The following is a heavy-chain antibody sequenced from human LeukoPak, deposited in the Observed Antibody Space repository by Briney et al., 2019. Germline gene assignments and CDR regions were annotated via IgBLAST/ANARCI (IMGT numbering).Heavy chain of an antibody. D-gene: IGHD2-21*02. CDR2: INSSGGTT. CDR3: AREGGGDWYFQH. V-gene: IGHV1-46*01. Sequence: ASVKVSCKASGYTFTGYYMHWVRQAPGQGLEWMGIINSSGGTTSYAQKFQGRVTMTRDTFTSTVYMELSSLRSEDTAVYYCAREGGGDWYFQHWGQGTLVTVSS. CDR1: GYTFTGYY. J-gene: IGHJ1*01.